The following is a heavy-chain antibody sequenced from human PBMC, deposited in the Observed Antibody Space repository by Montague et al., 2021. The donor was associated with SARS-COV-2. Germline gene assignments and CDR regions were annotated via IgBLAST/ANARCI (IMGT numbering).Heavy chain of an antibody. D-gene: IGHD3-10*01. CDR1: GFTFSSYG. J-gene: IGHJ4*02. CDR2: IWYDGSNK. V-gene: IGHV3-33*01. CDR3: ARDLRFGELYPDFDY. Sequence: SLRLSCAASGFTFSSYGMHWVRQAPGKGLERVAVIWYDGSNKYYADSVKGRFTISRDNSKNTLYLQMNSLRAEDTAVYYCARDLRFGELYPDFDYWGQGTLVTVSS.